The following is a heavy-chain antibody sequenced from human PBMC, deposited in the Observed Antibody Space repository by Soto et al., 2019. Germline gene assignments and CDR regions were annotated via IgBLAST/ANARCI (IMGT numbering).Heavy chain of an antibody. CDR2: THHIGYI. CDR3: ARLQKFVNWSFDH. CDR1: GVSTTAYN. J-gene: IGHJ4*02. V-gene: IGHV4-59*08. D-gene: IGHD3-3*01. Sequence: QAQLQESGPGLVKPSETLSLTCSVSGVSTTAYNWGWVRQAPGSGLEWIGFTHHIGYINYSASFKSRVTMSVDPTKTHVSLTLTFVTATDTHVYYCARLQKFVNWSFDHWAQGALVTVAS.